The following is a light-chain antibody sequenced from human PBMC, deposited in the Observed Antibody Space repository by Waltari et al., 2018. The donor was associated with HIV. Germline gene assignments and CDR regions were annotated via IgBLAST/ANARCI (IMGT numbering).Light chain of an antibody. CDR3: QQRSNWPLLT. J-gene: IGKJ4*01. CDR1: QSVSSY. CDR2: DAS. V-gene: IGKV3-11*01. Sequence: EIVFTQSPATLSLSLGERATPPCRASQSVSSYLAWYQQKPGQAPRLLIYDASNRATGIPARFSGSGSGTDFTLTISSLEPEDFAVYYCQQRSNWPLLTFGGGTKVEIK.